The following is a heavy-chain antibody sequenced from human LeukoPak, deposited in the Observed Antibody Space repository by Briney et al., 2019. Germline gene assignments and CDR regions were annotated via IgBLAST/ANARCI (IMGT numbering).Heavy chain of an antibody. CDR1: GYTFTSYY. D-gene: IGHD4-11*01. CDR2: FDPEDGET. Sequence: ASVKVSCTASGYTFTSYYMHWVRQPPGKGLEWMGGFDPEDGETIYAQKFQGRVTMTEDTSTDTAYMELSSLRSEDTAVYYCATEGGYSKPFDYWGQGTLVTVSS. CDR3: ATEGGYSKPFDY. V-gene: IGHV1-24*01. J-gene: IGHJ4*02.